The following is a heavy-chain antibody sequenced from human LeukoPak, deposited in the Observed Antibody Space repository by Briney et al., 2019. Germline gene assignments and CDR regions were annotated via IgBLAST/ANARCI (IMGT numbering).Heavy chain of an antibody. D-gene: IGHD3-3*01. CDR1: GYTFTDYY. V-gene: IGHV1-18*04. Sequence: AASVKVSCKASGYTFTDYYIHWVRQAPGQGLEWMGWISAYNGNTNYAQKLQGRVTMTTDTSTSTAYMELRSLRSDDTAVYYCARDFGENWFDPWGQGTLVTVSS. CDR3: ARDFGENWFDP. J-gene: IGHJ5*02. CDR2: ISAYNGNT.